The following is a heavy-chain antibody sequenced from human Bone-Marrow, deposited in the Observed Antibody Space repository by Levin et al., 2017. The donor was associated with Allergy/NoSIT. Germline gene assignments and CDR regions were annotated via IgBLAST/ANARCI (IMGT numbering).Heavy chain of an antibody. V-gene: IGHV1-18*01. D-gene: IGHD2-2*01. CDR3: ARFLPRQDIVVVPAYYYYYYGMDV. Sequence: GASVKVSCKASGYTFTSYGISWVRQAPGQGLEWMGWISAYNGNTNYAQKLQGRVTMTTDTSTSTAYMELRSLRSDDTAVYYCARFLPRQDIVVVPAYYYYYYGMDVWGQGTTVTVSS. CDR2: ISAYNGNT. J-gene: IGHJ6*02. CDR1: GYTFTSYG.